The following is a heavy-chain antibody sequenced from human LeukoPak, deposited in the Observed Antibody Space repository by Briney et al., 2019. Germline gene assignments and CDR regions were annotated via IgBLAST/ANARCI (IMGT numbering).Heavy chain of an antibody. CDR2: ISWNNNHI. CDR1: GFTFDDYA. J-gene: IGHJ5*02. V-gene: IGHV3-9*01. CDR3: TKGTQYNDILTGYYSWFDP. Sequence: GRSLRLSCAASGFTFDDYAMHWVRQAPGKGLEWVSGISWNNNHIGYADSVKGRFTISRDNAKNSLCLQMNSLRAEDTALYYCTKGTQYNDILTGYYSWFDPWGQGTLVTVSS. D-gene: IGHD3-9*01.